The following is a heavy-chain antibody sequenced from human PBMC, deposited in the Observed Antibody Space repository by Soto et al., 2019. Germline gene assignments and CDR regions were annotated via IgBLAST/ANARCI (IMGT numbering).Heavy chain of an antibody. Sequence: QVQLVESGGGVVQPGRSLRLSCAASGFSFSNFGMHWVRQAPGKGLEWVAAISADGSDKYFSGSVKSRFTISRDNSKNTLFLQMNSLRVEDTAVYYCVKGSDVARQELDYWGQGTLVTVSS. CDR1: GFSFSNFG. CDR3: VKGSDVARQELDY. CDR2: ISADGSDK. J-gene: IGHJ4*02. V-gene: IGHV3-30*18. D-gene: IGHD3-3*01.